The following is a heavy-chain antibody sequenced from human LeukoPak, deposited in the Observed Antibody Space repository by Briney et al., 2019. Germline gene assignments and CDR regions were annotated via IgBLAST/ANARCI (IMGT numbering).Heavy chain of an antibody. D-gene: IGHD4/OR15-4a*01. Sequence: GGSLRLSCAVSGFTFSSYTMNWVRQAPGKGLEWISYTWSSRSSTYYADSVKGRFTISSDNAKNSLYLQMNSLRDEDTAVYYCVRDQDYAFDYWGQGTLVTVSS. CDR3: VRDQDYAFDY. J-gene: IGHJ4*02. V-gene: IGHV3-48*02. CDR1: GFTFSSYT. CDR2: TWSSRSST.